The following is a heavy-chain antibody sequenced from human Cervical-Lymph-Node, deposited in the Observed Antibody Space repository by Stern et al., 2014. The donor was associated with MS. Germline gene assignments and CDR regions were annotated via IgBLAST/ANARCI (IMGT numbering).Heavy chain of an antibody. Sequence: EVHLVESGGGLVKPGGSLRLSCAASGFTFSSYSMNWVRQAPGKGLAWVASISSGGSYIYYADSLKGRFTISRDNAKNSLDLQMNSLRAEDTAVYYCARGRGGNDRYYFDYWGQGTLVTVSS. CDR2: ISSGGSYI. CDR3: ARGRGGNDRYYFDY. V-gene: IGHV3-21*01. CDR1: GFTFSSYS. J-gene: IGHJ4*02. D-gene: IGHD4-23*01.